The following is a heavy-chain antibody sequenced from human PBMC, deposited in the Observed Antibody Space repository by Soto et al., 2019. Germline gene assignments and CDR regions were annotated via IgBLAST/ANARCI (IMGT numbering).Heavy chain of an antibody. CDR2: LFYSGTT. CDR1: GDSIRRSSHY. D-gene: IGHD5-18*01. Sequence: QLQLQESGPGLVKPSETLSLTCGVSGDSIRRSSHYWGWIRQSPGKGLEWIGSLFYSGTTFYNPSLKSRVTISVDTSKNQFSLKLSSVTAADTAVYYCARQKESIYGYYENPFDYWGQGTLVTVSS. V-gene: IGHV4-39*01. CDR3: ARQKESIYGYYENPFDY. J-gene: IGHJ4*02.